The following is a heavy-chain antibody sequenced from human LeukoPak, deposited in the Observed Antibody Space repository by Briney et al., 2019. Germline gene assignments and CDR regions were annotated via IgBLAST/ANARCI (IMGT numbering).Heavy chain of an antibody. CDR1: GFTFSSYS. Sequence: GGSLRLSCAASGFTFSSYSMNWVRQAPGKGLEWVSSISSSSSYIYYADSVKGRFTISRDSAKNSLYLQMNSLRAEDTAVYYCARDVEDYYGSGRGFDPWGQGTLVTVSS. CDR3: ARDVEDYYGSGRGFDP. CDR2: ISSSSSYI. V-gene: IGHV3-21*01. D-gene: IGHD3-10*01. J-gene: IGHJ5*02.